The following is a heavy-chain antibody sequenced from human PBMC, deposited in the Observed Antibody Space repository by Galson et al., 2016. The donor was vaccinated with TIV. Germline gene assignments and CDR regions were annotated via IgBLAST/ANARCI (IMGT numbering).Heavy chain of an antibody. CDR2: ISDGGKT. Sequence: SLRLSCAASGLSVSINYMTWVRQAPGKGLEWVSLISDGGKTSYSDSVKGRFTISRDNSKNTLYLQMNSLRVDDTGVYYCARDRVVDATYYYYYYGMDVWGQGTLVTVSS. D-gene: IGHD2-15*01. V-gene: IGHV3-66*02. CDR3: ARDRVVDATYYYYYYGMDV. J-gene: IGHJ6*02. CDR1: GLSVSINY.